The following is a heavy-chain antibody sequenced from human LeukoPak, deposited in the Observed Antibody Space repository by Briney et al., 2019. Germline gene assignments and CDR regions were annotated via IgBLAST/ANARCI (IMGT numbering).Heavy chain of an antibody. D-gene: IGHD1-26*01. V-gene: IGHV3-30-3*01. Sequence: GGSLRLSCAASGFTFSSYAMHWVPQAPGKGLEWVAVISYDGSNKYYADSVKGRFTISRDNSKNTLYLQMNSLRAEDTAVYYCAREWWELPNYFGYWGQGTLVTVSS. CDR1: GFTFSSYA. CDR2: ISYDGSNK. J-gene: IGHJ4*02. CDR3: AREWWELPNYFGY.